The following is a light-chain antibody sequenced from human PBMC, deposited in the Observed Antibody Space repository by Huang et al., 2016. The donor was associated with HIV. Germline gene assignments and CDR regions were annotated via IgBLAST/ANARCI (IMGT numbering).Light chain of an antibody. CDR1: QSVSNH. J-gene: IGKJ2*01. Sequence: EIVMTQSPATLSVSPGERATLSCRASQSVSNHLAWYQQQHGQAPRLLMYGASTRATGIPARFSGSGSGTEFTLTISSLQSEDFALYYCQQYNNRYTFGQGTKLEI. V-gene: IGKV3-15*01. CDR3: QQYNNRYT. CDR2: GAS.